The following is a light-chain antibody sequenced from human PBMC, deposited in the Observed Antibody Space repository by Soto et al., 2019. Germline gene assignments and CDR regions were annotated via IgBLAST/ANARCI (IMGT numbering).Light chain of an antibody. CDR1: QSVSSY. CDR2: DSS. CDR3: QQRSNWPRT. Sequence: EIVLTQSPATLSLSPGERATLSCRASQSVSSYLAWYQQKPGQAPRLLIYDSSNRAAGIPARFRGSGSGTYFTHTISSLEPEDFAVYYCQQRSNWPRTFGQGTKVEIK. V-gene: IGKV3-11*01. J-gene: IGKJ1*01.